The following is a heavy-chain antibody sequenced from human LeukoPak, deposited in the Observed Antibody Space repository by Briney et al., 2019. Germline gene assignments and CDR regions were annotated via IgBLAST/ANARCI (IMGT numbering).Heavy chain of an antibody. CDR3: ARIGGLLLDY. J-gene: IGHJ4*02. Sequence: GESLKISCXGSGYSFTSDWIGWGSHKAGKGLEGMRRIYTGSSDTRYSPSFKGQVTISVDKSINNVYLKLSSVTASDTAMYYFARIGGLLLDYWGQGTLVTVSS. D-gene: IGHD1-26*01. V-gene: IGHV5-51*01. CDR1: GYSFTSDW. CDR2: IYTGSSDT.